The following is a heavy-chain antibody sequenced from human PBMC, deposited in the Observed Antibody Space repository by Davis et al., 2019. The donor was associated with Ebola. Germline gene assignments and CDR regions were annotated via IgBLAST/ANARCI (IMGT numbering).Heavy chain of an antibody. CDR1: GFTFSGSA. Sequence: GGSLRLSCAASGFTFSGSAMHWVRQASGKGLEWVGRIRSKANSYATAYAASVKGRFTISRDDSKNTAYLQMNSLKTEDTAVYYCTRAEDDMITFGGVVAKGSWGQGTLVTVSS. CDR3: TRAEDDMITFGGVVAKGS. V-gene: IGHV3-73*01. J-gene: IGHJ5*02. CDR2: IRSKANSYAT. D-gene: IGHD3-16*02.